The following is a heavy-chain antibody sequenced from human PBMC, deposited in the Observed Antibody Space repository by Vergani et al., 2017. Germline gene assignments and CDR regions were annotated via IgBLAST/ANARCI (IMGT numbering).Heavy chain of an antibody. D-gene: IGHD5-24*01. Sequence: QVQLQQWGAGVVKPSGTLSLTCAVFGESFSSFYWSWIRQPPGKGLEWIGEINNDGHTNYNPSLESRVTVSRDTAKNQFSLNLMSVTAADTAMYYCARSPVEMATMRAGYFDYWGQGTLVTVSS. CDR2: INNDGHT. CDR1: GESFSSFY. V-gene: IGHV4-34*02. CDR3: ARSPVEMATMRAGYFDY. J-gene: IGHJ4*02.